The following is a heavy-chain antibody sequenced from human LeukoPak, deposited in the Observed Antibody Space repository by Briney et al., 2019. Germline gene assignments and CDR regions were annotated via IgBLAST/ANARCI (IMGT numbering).Heavy chain of an antibody. J-gene: IGHJ3*02. Sequence: GRSLRLSCAASGFTFSSYAMHWVRQAPGKGLEWVAVISYDGSNKYYADSVKGRFTISRDNSKNTLYLQMNSLRAEDTAVYYCATLPQLEAFDIWGQGTMVTVSS. D-gene: IGHD1-1*01. CDR2: ISYDGSNK. V-gene: IGHV3-30-3*01. CDR1: GFTFSSYA. CDR3: ATLPQLEAFDI.